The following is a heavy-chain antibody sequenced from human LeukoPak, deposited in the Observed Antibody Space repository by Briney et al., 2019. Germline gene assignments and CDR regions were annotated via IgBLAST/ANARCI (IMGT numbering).Heavy chain of an antibody. J-gene: IGHJ4*02. D-gene: IGHD3-22*01. CDR3: SRMMQHSYDRGAYYRLFDY. V-gene: IGHV3-49*04. Sequence: PGRSLRLSCIASGFTFGDYAMSWVRQAPGKGLGWVGFIRSKASGGTTEYAASVKGRFTISRDDSNSIAYLQMTSLKTEDSAIYYCSRMMQHSYDRGAYYRLFDYWGQGTLVTVSS. CDR2: IRSKASGGTT. CDR1: GFTFGDYA.